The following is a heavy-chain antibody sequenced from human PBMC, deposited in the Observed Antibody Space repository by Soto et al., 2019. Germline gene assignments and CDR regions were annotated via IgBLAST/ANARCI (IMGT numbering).Heavy chain of an antibody. D-gene: IGHD6-19*01. V-gene: IGHV3-48*02. Sequence: GGSLRLSCVASGFSLANYPMNWVRQTPGKGLEWISYSSPRGDTIYYADSVEGRVTIPRDNARNSLTLHMSSLRDEDSALYYCAKGPHTNVGWPYYFESWGQGVPVTVSS. CDR3: AKGPHTNVGWPYYFES. J-gene: IGHJ4*02. CDR1: GFSLANYP. CDR2: SSPRGDTI.